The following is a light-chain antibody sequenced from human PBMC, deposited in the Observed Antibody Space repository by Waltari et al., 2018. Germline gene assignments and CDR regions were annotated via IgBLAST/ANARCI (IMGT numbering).Light chain of an antibody. CDR2: AAS. CDR3: QQSYNIPPS. J-gene: IGKJ1*01. V-gene: IGKV1-39*01. CDR1: QSTGSF. Sequence: DIQMTQSPSSLSASVGDTVTITCRASQSTGSFLNWHQQKPGNAPKLLIYAASTLESGVPSRFSGRESGTDFTLTITSLHPEDFATYYYQQSYNIPPSFGQGTNVEIK.